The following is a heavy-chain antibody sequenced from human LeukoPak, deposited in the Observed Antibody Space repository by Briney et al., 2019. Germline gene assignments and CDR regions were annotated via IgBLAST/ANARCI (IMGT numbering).Heavy chain of an antibody. D-gene: IGHD5-24*01. J-gene: IGHJ4*02. Sequence: SSETLSLTCSVSGLSISNYYWSCIRQPPGKGLEWIGYIYYSGSTNYNPSLKSRVTISVDTSKNQFSLKLNSVTAADTAVYYCARGDGYHLYWGQGTLVTVSS. CDR2: IYYSGST. CDR1: GLSISNYY. V-gene: IGHV4-59*01. CDR3: ARGDGYHLY.